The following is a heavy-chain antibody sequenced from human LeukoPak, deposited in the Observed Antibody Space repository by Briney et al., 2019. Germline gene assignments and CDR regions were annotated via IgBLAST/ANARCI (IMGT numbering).Heavy chain of an antibody. Sequence: GGSLRLSCAASGFTFSSYWMHWVRQAPGKGLVWVSRINSDGSITSYADSVKGRFTISRDNAKNTLYLQMNSLRAEDTAVYYCARASSYSYGYGYWGQGTLVTVSS. D-gene: IGHD5-18*01. J-gene: IGHJ4*02. V-gene: IGHV3-74*01. CDR3: ARASSYSYGYGY. CDR1: GFTFSSYW. CDR2: INSDGSIT.